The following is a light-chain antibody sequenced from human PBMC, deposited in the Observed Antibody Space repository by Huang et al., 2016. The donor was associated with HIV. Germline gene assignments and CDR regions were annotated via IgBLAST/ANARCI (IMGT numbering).Light chain of an antibody. CDR3: QQYNKWPPGRT. V-gene: IGKV3-15*01. Sequence: EMVLTQSPATLSVSPGERATLSCRASQSVSSDLAWYQQKPGQATRLLIYGASTRATGIPARFGGSGSGTEFTLTISSLQSEDFAVYYCQQYNKWPPGRTFGGGTKVEIK. CDR1: QSVSSD. CDR2: GAS. J-gene: IGKJ4*01.